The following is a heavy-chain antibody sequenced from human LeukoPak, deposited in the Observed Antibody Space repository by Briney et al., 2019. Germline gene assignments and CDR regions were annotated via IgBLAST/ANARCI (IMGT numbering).Heavy chain of an antibody. Sequence: ASVKVSCKASGYTFTGYYMHWVRQAPGQGLEWMGWINPNSGGTNYAQKFQGRVTMTRDTSISTAYMELSRLRSDDTAVYYCARARRDGYNFGARDAFDIWGQGTMVTVSS. D-gene: IGHD5-24*01. J-gene: IGHJ3*02. CDR1: GYTFTGYY. V-gene: IGHV1-2*02. CDR3: ARARRDGYNFGARDAFDI. CDR2: INPNSGGT.